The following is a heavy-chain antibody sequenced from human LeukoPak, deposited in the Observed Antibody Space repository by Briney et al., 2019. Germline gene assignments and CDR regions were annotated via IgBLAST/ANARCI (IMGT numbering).Heavy chain of an antibody. CDR2: IYYSGRT. V-gene: IGHV4-39*01. CDR1: GGSLTSSNQY. D-gene: IGHD4-11*01. CDR3: ASLPSNTVTHDY. J-gene: IGHJ4*02. Sequence: PSETLSLTCSVVGGSLTSSNQYWGWIRQPPGKGLEWIGSIYYSGRTYYNPSLKSRATISVDTSKNQFSLKLRSVTAADTAVYYCASLPSNTVTHDYWGQGTLVTVSS.